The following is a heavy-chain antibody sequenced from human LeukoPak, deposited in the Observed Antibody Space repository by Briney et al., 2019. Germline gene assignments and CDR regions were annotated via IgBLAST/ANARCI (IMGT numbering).Heavy chain of an antibody. CDR1: GFTFSRYW. Sequence: PGGSLRLSCGVSGFTFSRYWMSWVRQAPGKGLEWVANIKQDGSEKNYVDSVKGRFTISRDNAKNSLYLQMNSLRAEDTAVYYCARDAITTFDYWGQGTLVTVSS. D-gene: IGHD3-10*01. J-gene: IGHJ4*02. V-gene: IGHV3-7*01. CDR3: ARDAITTFDY. CDR2: IKQDGSEK.